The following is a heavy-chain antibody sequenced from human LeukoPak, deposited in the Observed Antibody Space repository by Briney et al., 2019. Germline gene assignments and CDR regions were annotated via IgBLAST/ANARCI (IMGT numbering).Heavy chain of an antibody. D-gene: IGHD2-15*01. Sequence: GGSLRLSCAASGFTFSSYSMNWLRQAPGRGLEWVSSISSSSSYIYYADSVKGRFTISRDNAKNSLYLQMNSLRAEDTAVYYCARGRGYCSGGSCYYFGYWGQGTLVTVSA. J-gene: IGHJ4*02. CDR1: GFTFSSYS. CDR3: ARGRGYCSGGSCYYFGY. CDR2: ISSSSSYI. V-gene: IGHV3-21*01.